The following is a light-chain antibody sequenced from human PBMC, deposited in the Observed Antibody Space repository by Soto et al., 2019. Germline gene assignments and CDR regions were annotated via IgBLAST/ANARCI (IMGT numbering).Light chain of an antibody. J-gene: IGKJ1*01. V-gene: IGKV3-20*01. CDR2: GAS. CDR1: QSVRSSH. Sequence: EIVLTQSPGTLSLSPGERATLSCRASQSVRSSHLAWYQQKPGQAPRLLIYGASNRATGIPARFSGSGSGTDFTLTISSLEPEDFAIYYCQQCYSWPPAFGQGTKVDI. CDR3: QQCYSWPPA.